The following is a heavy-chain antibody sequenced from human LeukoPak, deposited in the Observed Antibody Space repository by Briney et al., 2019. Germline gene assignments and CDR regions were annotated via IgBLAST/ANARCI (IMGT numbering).Heavy chain of an antibody. CDR1: GFTFSSYA. CDR3: ARDSGFLEWYDAFDI. D-gene: IGHD3-3*01. CDR2: ISYDGSNK. V-gene: IGHV3-30-3*01. J-gene: IGHJ3*02. Sequence: GGSLRLSCAASGFTFSSYAMHWVRQAPGKGLEWVAVISYDGSNKYYADSVKGRFTISRDNSKITLYLQMNSLRAEDTAVYYCARDSGFLEWYDAFDIWGQGTMVTVSS.